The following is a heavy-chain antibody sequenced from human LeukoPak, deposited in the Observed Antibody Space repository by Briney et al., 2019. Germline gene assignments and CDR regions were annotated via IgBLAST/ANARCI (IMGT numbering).Heavy chain of an antibody. CDR2: ISGSGGST. D-gene: IGHD3-10*01. CDR3: ARVDGSGRNLDY. V-gene: IGHV3-23*01. J-gene: IGHJ4*02. Sequence: PGGSLRFSCAASGFTFCSYAMSWDPKAQGKGREWGLAISGSGGSTYYADSVRGRFTISRDNSKNTLYLQMNSLRAEDTAVYYCARVDGSGRNLDYWGQGTLVTVSS. CDR1: GFTFCSYA.